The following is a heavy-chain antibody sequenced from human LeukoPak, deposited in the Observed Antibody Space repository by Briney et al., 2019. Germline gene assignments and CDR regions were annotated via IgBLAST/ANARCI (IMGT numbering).Heavy chain of an antibody. D-gene: IGHD3-10*01. CDR2: IYYSGST. Sequence: SETLSLTCTVSGGSISTYYWSWIRQPPGKGLEWIGYIYYSGSTNYNPSLNSRVTISVDTSKSQFSLKLSSVTAADTAVYYCASGRKYYYGSGSYSYWGQGTLVTVSS. J-gene: IGHJ4*02. CDR3: ASGRKYYYGSGSYSY. V-gene: IGHV4-59*12. CDR1: GGSISTYY.